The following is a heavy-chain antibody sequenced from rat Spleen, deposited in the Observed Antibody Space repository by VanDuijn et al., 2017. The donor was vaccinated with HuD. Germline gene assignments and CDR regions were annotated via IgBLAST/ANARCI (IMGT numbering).Heavy chain of an antibody. CDR1: GFTFSDSY. V-gene: IGHV5-22*01. J-gene: IGHJ2*01. CDR3: ARSGYGGYYFDY. CDR2: LSYDGSIT. D-gene: IGHD1-11*01. Sequence: EVQLVESGGGLVQPGRSMKLSCAASGFTFSDSYMAWVRQAPKKGLEWVATLSYDGSITYYRDSVKGRFTITRDNAKSTLFLRMDSLRSEDTATYCCARSGYGGYYFDYWGQGVMVTVSS.